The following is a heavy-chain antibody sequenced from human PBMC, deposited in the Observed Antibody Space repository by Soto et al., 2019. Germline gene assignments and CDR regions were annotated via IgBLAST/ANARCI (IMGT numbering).Heavy chain of an antibody. CDR3: AAPYGAGSYYNGFDY. J-gene: IGHJ4*02. Sequence: QVQLVQSGAEVKKPGSSVKVSCKASGGTFSSYAISWVRQAPGQGLEWMGGIIPIFGTANYAQKFQGRVTXAXGXAXSAADMVRSSRRSEDTAVCYCAAPYGAGSYYNGFDYWGQGALVSVSS. V-gene: IGHV1-69*05. CDR2: IIPIFGTA. D-gene: IGHD3-10*01. CDR1: GGTFSSYA.